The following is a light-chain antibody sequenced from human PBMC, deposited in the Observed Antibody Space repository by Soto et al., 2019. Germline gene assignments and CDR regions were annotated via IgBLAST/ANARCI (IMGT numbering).Light chain of an antibody. V-gene: IGKV4-1*01. CDR2: WAS. CDR1: QSVLYSPNNKNY. Sequence: DIVMTQSPDSLAVSLGERATINCKSSQSVLYSPNNKNYLAWYQLKPGQPPKLLIYWASTRESGVPERFSGSESGTDFTLTISSLQAEDVAIYYCQQYYTTPLTFGGGTRVEIK. CDR3: QQYYTTPLT. J-gene: IGKJ4*01.